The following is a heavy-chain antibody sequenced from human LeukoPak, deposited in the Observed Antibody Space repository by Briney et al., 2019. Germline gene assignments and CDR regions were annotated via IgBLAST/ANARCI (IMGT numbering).Heavy chain of an antibody. V-gene: IGHV3-15*01. CDR1: GFTFSNAW. CDR2: IKSETDGGTT. Sequence: TPAGSLRLSCAASGFTFSNAWMSWVRQAPGKGLELVGRIKSETDGGTTDYAAPVKGRFTISRDDSKNRLYLQMNSLKTEDTAVYYCTAETSYYYDSSGYYASGQLGYWGQGTLVTVSS. CDR3: TAETSYYYDSSGYYASGQLGY. J-gene: IGHJ4*02. D-gene: IGHD3-22*01.